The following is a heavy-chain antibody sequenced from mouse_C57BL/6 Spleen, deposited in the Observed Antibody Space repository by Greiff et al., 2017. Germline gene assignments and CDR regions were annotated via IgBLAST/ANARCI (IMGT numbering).Heavy chain of an antibody. D-gene: IGHD3-3*01. CDR3: ARGGLGDY. V-gene: IGHV1-82*01. J-gene: IGHJ2*01. Sequence: QVQLQQSGPELVKPGASVKISCKASGYAFSSSWMNWVKQRPGKGLEWIGRIYPGDGDTNYNGKFKGKATLTADKSSSTAYMQLSSLTSEDSAVXFCARGGLGDYWGQGTTLTVSS. CDR1: GYAFSSSW. CDR2: IYPGDGDT.